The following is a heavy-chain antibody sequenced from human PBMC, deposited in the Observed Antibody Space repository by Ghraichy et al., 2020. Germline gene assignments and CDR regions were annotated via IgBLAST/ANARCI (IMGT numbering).Heavy chain of an antibody. V-gene: IGHV4-34*01. J-gene: IGHJ6*02. CDR3: ARDRYCSSTSCYGRKDYYYYGMDV. D-gene: IGHD2-2*01. Sequence: SETLSLTCAVYGGSFSGYYWSWIRQPPGKGLEWIGEINHSGSANYNPSLKSRVTISVDTSKNQFSLNLSSVTAADTAVYYCARDRYCSSTSCYGRKDYYYYGMDVWGQGTTVTVSS. CDR2: INHSGSA. CDR1: GGSFSGYY.